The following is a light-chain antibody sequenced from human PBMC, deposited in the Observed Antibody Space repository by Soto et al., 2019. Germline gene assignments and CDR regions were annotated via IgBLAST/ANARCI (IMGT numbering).Light chain of an antibody. V-gene: IGKV1-5*03. CDR3: QQYSSYST. CDR2: KAS. J-gene: IGKJ2*01. Sequence: DIQMTQSPSTLSASVGDRVTITCRASQSVSTWLAWFQQKPGKAPKLLIYKASSLESGVPSRFSGSGSGTEFTLTISSLQPDDFATYYGQQYSSYSTFGQGTKLEI. CDR1: QSVSTW.